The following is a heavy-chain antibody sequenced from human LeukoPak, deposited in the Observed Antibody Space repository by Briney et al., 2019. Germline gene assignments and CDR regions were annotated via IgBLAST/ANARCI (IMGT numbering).Heavy chain of an antibody. J-gene: IGHJ4*02. V-gene: IGHV3-23*01. CDR1: GFTFSSYA. Sequence: GGSLRLSCAASGFTFSSYAMSWVRQAPGKGLEWVSAISGSGGSTYYADSVKGRFTISRDNSKNTLYLQMNSLRAEDTAVYYCAKEGLSGGTAMDLYYFDYWGQGTLVTVSS. D-gene: IGHD5-18*01. CDR3: AKEGLSGGTAMDLYYFDY. CDR2: ISGSGGST.